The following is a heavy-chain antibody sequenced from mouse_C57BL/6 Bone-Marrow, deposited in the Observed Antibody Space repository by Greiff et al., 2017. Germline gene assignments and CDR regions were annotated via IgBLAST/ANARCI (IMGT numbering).Heavy chain of an antibody. CDR3: ARGAGTYFDY. Sequence: VQLQQPGAELVMPGASVKLSCKASGYTFTSYWMHWVKQRPGQGLEWIGEIDPSDSYTNYNQKFKGKSTLTVDKSSSTAYMQLSSLTSEDSAVYYCARGAGTYFDYWGQGTTLTVSS. V-gene: IGHV1-69*01. J-gene: IGHJ2*01. CDR1: GYTFTSYW. CDR2: IDPSDSYT. D-gene: IGHD4-1*01.